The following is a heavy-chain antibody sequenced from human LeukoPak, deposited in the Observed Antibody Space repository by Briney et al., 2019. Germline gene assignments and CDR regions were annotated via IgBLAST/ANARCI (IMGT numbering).Heavy chain of an antibody. CDR3: AKAEQWLLVYYYYMDV. Sequence: GGSLRLSCAASGFTFSSYAMSWVRQAPGKGLEWVSAISGSGGSTYYAGSVKGRFTISRDNSKNTLYLQMNSLRAEDTAVYYCAKAEQWLLVYYYYMDVWSKGTTVTVSS. CDR2: ISGSGGST. CDR1: GFTFSSYA. V-gene: IGHV3-23*01. J-gene: IGHJ6*03. D-gene: IGHD6-19*01.